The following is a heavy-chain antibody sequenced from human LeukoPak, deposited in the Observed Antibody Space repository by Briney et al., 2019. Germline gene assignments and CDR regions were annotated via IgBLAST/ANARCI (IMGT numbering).Heavy chain of an antibody. J-gene: IGHJ6*03. CDR1: GFTFSDYG. CDR2: ISGSDYT. Sequence: GGTLRLSCAASGFTFSDYGMIWVRQAPGKGLEWVSGISGSDYTDHADSVKGRFTISRDNSKNTLYLQMNSLRAEDTALYYCAKSRNFYYYFMEVSGRGTKVTISS. CDR3: AKSRNFYYYFMEV. V-gene: IGHV3-23*01.